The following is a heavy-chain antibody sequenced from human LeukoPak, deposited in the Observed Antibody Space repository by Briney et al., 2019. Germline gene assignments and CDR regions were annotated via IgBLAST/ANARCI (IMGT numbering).Heavy chain of an antibody. CDR2: ISGSGGDT. Sequence: PGGSLRLSCAASGFTFSNFPMTWVRQAPGKGPEWVSAISGSGGDTYYADSVKGRFTISRDNSKNTLYLQMNSLRAEDTAVYYCAKKGATTGDFDYWGQGTLVTVSS. CDR3: AKKGATTGDFDY. CDR1: GFTFSNFP. D-gene: IGHD1-26*01. V-gene: IGHV3-23*01. J-gene: IGHJ4*02.